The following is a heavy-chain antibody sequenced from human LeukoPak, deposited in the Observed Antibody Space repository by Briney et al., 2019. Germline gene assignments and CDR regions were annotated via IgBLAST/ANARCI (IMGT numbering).Heavy chain of an antibody. J-gene: IGHJ4*02. CDR2: IYSGGST. V-gene: IGHV3-53*01. CDR3: ANGLTIFGVVSTNLDY. D-gene: IGHD3-3*01. Sequence: GGSLRLSCAASGFTVSSNYMSWVRQAPGRGLEWVSVIYSGGSTYYADSVKGRFTISRDNSKNSLYLQMNSLRAEDTAVYYCANGLTIFGVVSTNLDYWGQGTLVTVSS. CDR1: GFTVSSNY.